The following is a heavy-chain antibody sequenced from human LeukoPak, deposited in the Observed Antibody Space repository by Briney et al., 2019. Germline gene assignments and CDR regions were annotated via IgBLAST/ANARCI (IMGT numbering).Heavy chain of an antibody. CDR2: INPNSGGT. Sequence: ASVKVSCKASGYTFTSYGISWVRQAPGQGLEWMGWINPNSGGTNYAQKFQGRVTMTRDTSISTAYMELSRLRSDDTAVYYCARSFGSSSFHDYWGQGTLVTVSS. V-gene: IGHV1-2*02. J-gene: IGHJ4*02. CDR1: GYTFTSYG. D-gene: IGHD6-13*01. CDR3: ARSFGSSSFHDY.